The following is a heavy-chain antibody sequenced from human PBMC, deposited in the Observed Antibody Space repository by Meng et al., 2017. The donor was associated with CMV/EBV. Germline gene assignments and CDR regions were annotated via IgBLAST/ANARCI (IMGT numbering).Heavy chain of an antibody. CDR3: AKRDGRSPWYFDL. CDR2: IIPILGIA. Sequence: SVKVSCKASGGTFSSYAISWVRQAPGQGLEWMGGIIPILGIANYAQKFQGRVTITADKSTSTAYMELTSLTSDDTAVYYCAKRDGRSPWYFDLWGRGTLVTVSS. V-gene: IGHV1-69*10. D-gene: IGHD3-16*01. CDR1: GGTFSSYA. J-gene: IGHJ2*01.